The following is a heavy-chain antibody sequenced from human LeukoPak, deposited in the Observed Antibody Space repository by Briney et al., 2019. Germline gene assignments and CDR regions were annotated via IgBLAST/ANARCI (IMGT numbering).Heavy chain of an antibody. Sequence: PGGSLRLSCAASGFTFDDYAMHWVRQAPGKGLEWVSGISWNSGSIGYADSVKGRFTISRDNAKNSLYLQMNSLRAEDTALYYCAKAYSSSWSYLDYWGQGTLVTVSS. D-gene: IGHD6-13*01. CDR1: GFTFDDYA. J-gene: IGHJ4*02. V-gene: IGHV3-9*01. CDR3: AKAYSSSWSYLDY. CDR2: ISWNSGSI.